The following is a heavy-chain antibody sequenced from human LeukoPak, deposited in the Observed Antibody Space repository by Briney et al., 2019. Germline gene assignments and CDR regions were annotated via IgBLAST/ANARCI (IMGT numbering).Heavy chain of an antibody. Sequence: PSETLSLTCTVSGGSLSSYYWSWIRQPPGKGLEWIGYIYYSGSTNYNPSLKSRVTISVDTSKNQFSLKLSSVTAADTAVYYCARDARPQSRYCSGGSCPFDPWGQGTLVTVSS. CDR2: IYYSGST. CDR1: GGSLSSYY. CDR3: ARDARPQSRYCSGGSCPFDP. V-gene: IGHV4-59*01. J-gene: IGHJ5*02. D-gene: IGHD2-15*01.